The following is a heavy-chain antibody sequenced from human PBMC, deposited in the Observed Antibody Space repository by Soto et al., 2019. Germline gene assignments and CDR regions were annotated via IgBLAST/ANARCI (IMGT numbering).Heavy chain of an antibody. J-gene: IGHJ5*02. Sequence: SXTLCLTCTVSGASSSTYYWSCVRQPPGKGLEWIGYIHDSGSTYYNPSLKSRVTMSLDTSRNQFFLQLNSVTAADTAVYYCARESAGSGKNNWFDPWGQGMLVTVSS. V-gene: IGHV4-59*01. CDR3: ARESAGSGKNNWFDP. CDR1: GASSSTYY. D-gene: IGHD3-10*01. CDR2: IHDSGST.